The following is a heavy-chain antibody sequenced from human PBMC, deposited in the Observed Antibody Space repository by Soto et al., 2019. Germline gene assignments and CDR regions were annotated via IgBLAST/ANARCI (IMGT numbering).Heavy chain of an antibody. CDR1: GFTFSYYG. Sequence: QVQLVESGGGVVQPGGSLRLSCAASGFTFSYYGFHWVRQAPGMGLAWVAVMHTGGNAKYYVDSVKGRFTVSRDDSRNMVYLEMSGLRAEDTAEYFCARDADTTGHYSHFDLWGRGALVAVS. D-gene: IGHD3-9*01. CDR2: MHTGGNAK. V-gene: IGHV3-33*08. J-gene: IGHJ4*02. CDR3: ARDADTTGHYSHFDL.